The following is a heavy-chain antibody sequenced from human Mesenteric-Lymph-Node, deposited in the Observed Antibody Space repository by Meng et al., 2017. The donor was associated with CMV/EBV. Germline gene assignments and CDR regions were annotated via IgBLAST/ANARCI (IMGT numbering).Heavy chain of an antibody. D-gene: IGHD1-26*01. CDR3: ATDSRSSHSGSHYYFDY. J-gene: IGHJ4*02. CDR1: GYTFTNYG. CDR2: INAYNGNT. V-gene: IGHV1-18*01. Sequence: GESLKISCKASGYTFTNYGISWVRQAPGQGLEWMGWINAYNGNTDYAQKFQGRVTMTTDTSTSTAYMELRSLRSDDTAVYYCATDSRSSHSGSHYYFDYWGQGTLVTVSS.